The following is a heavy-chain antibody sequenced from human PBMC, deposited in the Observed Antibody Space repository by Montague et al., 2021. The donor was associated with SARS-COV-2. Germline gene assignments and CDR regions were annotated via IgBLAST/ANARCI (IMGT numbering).Heavy chain of an antibody. CDR3: ARDRGGAAAGKGRYFDL. CDR1: GGSIRSDSYY. V-gene: IGHV4-61*02. CDR2: IYTGGST. Sequence: TLSLTCSVSGGSIRSDSYYWGWIRQPAGKGLEWIGRIYTGGSTHYXXXLKSRVTISLDTSKNQFSLNLNSVTAADTAVYFCARDRGGAAAGKGRYFDLWGRGTLVTVSS. D-gene: IGHD6-13*01. J-gene: IGHJ2*01.